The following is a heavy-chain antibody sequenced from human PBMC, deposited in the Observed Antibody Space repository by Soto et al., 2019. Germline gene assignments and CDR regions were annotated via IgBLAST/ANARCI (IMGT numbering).Heavy chain of an antibody. CDR1: GFSFSSSE. V-gene: IGHV3-48*03. D-gene: IGHD5-12*01. CDR2: ISGGGSI. J-gene: IGHJ3*02. Sequence: GGSLRLSCAASGFSFSSSEMNWVRQAPGKGLEWISYISGGGSIYYSDVVKGRFTISRDNAKNTLYLQMNNLRVEDTAVYYCAKERGPDIAATIIGDMWGQGTMVTVSS. CDR3: AKERGPDIAATIIGDM.